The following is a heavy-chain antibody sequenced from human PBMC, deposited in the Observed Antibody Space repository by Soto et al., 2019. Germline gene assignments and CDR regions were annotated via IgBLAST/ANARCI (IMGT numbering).Heavy chain of an antibody. CDR3: ARDTAIAEYYFDY. CDR1: GGSISSSNW. V-gene: IGHV4-4*02. CDR2: IYHSGST. Sequence: PSETLSLTCAVSGGSISSSNWWSWVRQPPGKGLEWIGEIYHSGSTNYKPSLKRRVTISVDTSKNQFSLKLSSVTAADTAVYYCARDTAIAEYYFDYWGQGTLVTVSS. J-gene: IGHJ4*02. D-gene: IGHD5-18*01.